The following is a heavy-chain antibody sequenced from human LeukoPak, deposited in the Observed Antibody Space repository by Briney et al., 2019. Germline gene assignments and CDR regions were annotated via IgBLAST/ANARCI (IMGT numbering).Heavy chain of an antibody. V-gene: IGHV1-2*02. D-gene: IGHD2-2*01. J-gene: IGHJ4*02. CDR3: AREGSDQLSKDFDY. CDR1: GYTFTSYY. CDR2: IGPRNSAA. Sequence: ASVKVSCKASGYTFTSYYMHWVRQAPGQGLEWMGYIGPRNSAASYAEKFQGRVTMTRDTSLSTAYMELSRLTSDDTAVYYCAREGSDQLSKDFDYWGQGTLVTVSS.